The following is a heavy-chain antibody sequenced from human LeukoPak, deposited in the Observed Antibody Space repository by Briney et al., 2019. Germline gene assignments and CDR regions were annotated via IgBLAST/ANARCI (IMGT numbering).Heavy chain of an antibody. CDR2: ISPIFGTA. D-gene: IGHD3-3*01. J-gene: IGHJ6*03. CDR3: ASQLDYDFWSGYLYYYYYMDV. Sequence: SVKVSCKASGGTFSSYAISRVRQAPGQGLEWMGGISPIFGTANYAQKFQGRVTITADASTSTAYMELSSLRSEDTAVYYCASQLDYDFWSGYLYYYYYMDVWGKGTTVTVSS. CDR1: GGTFSSYA. V-gene: IGHV1-69*13.